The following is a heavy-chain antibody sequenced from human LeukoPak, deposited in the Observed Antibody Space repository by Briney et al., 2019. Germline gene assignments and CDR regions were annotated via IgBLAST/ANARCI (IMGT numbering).Heavy chain of an antibody. CDR3: ARDYYDSSGYYKDY. CDR1: GYTFTSYY. CDR2: INPNSGGT. V-gene: IGHV1-2*06. D-gene: IGHD3-22*01. Sequence: ASVKVSCKASGYTFTSYYMHWVRQAPGQGLEWMGLINPNSGGTNYAQKFQGRVTMTRDTSISTAYMELSRLRSDDTAVYYCARDYYDSSGYYKDYWGQGTLVTVSS. J-gene: IGHJ4*02.